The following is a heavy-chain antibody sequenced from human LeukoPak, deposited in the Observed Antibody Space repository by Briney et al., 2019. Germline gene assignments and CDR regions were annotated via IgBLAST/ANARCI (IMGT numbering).Heavy chain of an antibody. CDR2: INTDGSST. J-gene: IGHJ3*02. Sequence: GGSLRLSCAASGFTFSSYWMHWVRQAPGKGLVWVSRINTDGSSTSYADSVKGRFTISRDNAKNTLYLQMNSLRAEDTAVYYCVRDGRGSSSWYGSPGTFDIWGQGTMVTVSS. CDR1: GFTFSSYW. V-gene: IGHV3-74*01. D-gene: IGHD6-13*01. CDR3: VRDGRGSSSWYGSPGTFDI.